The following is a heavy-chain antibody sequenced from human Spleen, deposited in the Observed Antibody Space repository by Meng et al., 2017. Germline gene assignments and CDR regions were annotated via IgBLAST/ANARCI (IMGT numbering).Heavy chain of an antibody. CDR1: GFTLRRYD. CDR2: IGSTGDT. V-gene: IGHV3-13*04. Sequence: GGSLRLSCAASGFTLRRYDMHWVRQATGKGLEWVSNIGSTGDTYYADSVKGRFTISRENAKNSLYLQMDSLRAGDTAVYYCARETAEAFDIWGQGTMVTVSS. J-gene: IGHJ3*02. CDR3: ARETAEAFDI.